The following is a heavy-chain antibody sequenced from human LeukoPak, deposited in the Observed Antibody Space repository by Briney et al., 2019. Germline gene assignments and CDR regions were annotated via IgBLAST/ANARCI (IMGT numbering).Heavy chain of an antibody. CDR1: GFTFSNYA. CDR3: ARYCSGGSCYNDAFDI. V-gene: IGHV3-23*01. CDR2: IRGSGGIT. D-gene: IGHD2-15*01. J-gene: IGHJ3*02. Sequence: GGSLRLSCAASGFTFSNYAMSWVRQAPGKGLEWVSTIRGSGGITYYADSVKGRFTISRDNSKDTLYLQMNSLRAEDTAVYYCARYCSGGSCYNDAFDIWGQGTMVTVSS.